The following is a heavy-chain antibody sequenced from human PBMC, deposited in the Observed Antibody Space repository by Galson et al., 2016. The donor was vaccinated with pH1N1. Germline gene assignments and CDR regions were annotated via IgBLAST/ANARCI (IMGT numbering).Heavy chain of an antibody. J-gene: IGHJ4*02. CDR2: IHYSGST. V-gene: IGHV4-61*01. D-gene: IGHD3-9*01. CDR1: GGSISDAGSISKYN. CDR3: ARARAPEYFDWLSYFDS. Sequence: ETLSLTCTVSGGSISDAGSISKYNWSWIRQPPGKGLEWIGHIHYSGSTNYNPSLKTRVTISADMSKNQFSLRLTSVTAADTAEYYCARARAPEYFDWLSYFDSWGQGTPVTVSS.